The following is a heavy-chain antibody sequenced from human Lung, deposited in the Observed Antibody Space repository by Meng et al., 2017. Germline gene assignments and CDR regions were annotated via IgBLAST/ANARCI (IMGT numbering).Heavy chain of an antibody. J-gene: IGHJ4*02. V-gene: IGHV1-18*01. CDR3: ARGTPGRSYSDY. CDR1: DYTFTGYG. Sequence: QVQPVQSGPEVKKPGASVKVSCKASDYTFTGYGVSWVRQAPGQGLEWMAWLGAHDGDTSHGPKFQGRVTVSADRPTATAYMELRSLRSDDTAVYYCARGTPGRSYSDYWGQGTLVTVSS. D-gene: IGHD3-10*01. CDR2: LGAHDGDT.